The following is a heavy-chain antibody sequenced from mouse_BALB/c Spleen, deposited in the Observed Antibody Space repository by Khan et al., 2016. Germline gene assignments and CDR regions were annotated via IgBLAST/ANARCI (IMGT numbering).Heavy chain of an antibody. J-gene: IGHJ3*01. V-gene: IGHV6-6*02. CDR1: GFTFSSHW. Sequence: EVELVESGGGLVQPGGSMKLSCVAAGFTFSSHWMSWVRQSPEMGLEWVAEIRLKSDNYATHYAESVKGRFTISRDDSESRLYLQMNSLRVEDIGISYCSKDSWFAYWGQGTLVTVSA. CDR3: SKDSWFAY. CDR2: IRLKSDNYAT.